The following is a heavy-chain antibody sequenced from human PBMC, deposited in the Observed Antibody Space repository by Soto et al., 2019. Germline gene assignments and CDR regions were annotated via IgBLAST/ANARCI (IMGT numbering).Heavy chain of an antibody. CDR3: ARDVEYSSSFYGMDV. CDR2: ISGSSSYI. CDR1: GFTFSSYS. Sequence: EVQLVESGGGLVKPGGSLRLSCTASGFTFSSYSINWVRQAPGKGLEWVSSISGSSSYIYYADSMKGRFTISRDNAKNSLYLQMNSLRAEDTAVYYCARDVEYSSSFYGMDVWGQGITVTVSS. D-gene: IGHD6-6*01. V-gene: IGHV3-21*01. J-gene: IGHJ6*02.